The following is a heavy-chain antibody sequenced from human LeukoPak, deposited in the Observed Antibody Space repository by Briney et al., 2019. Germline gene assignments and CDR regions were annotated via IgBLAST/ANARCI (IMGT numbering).Heavy chain of an antibody. CDR1: GFTFSSYA. CDR2: ISFDGSNK. V-gene: IGHV3-30-3*01. D-gene: IGHD6-13*01. CDR3: ARDESRYYYDY. J-gene: IGHJ4*02. Sequence: GGSLRLSCAASGFTFSSYAMHWVRQAPGKGLEWVGDISFDGSNKYYADSVKGRYTISRDNSKNTLYLQVNSLRAEDTAVYYCARDESRYYYDYWGQGTLVTVSS.